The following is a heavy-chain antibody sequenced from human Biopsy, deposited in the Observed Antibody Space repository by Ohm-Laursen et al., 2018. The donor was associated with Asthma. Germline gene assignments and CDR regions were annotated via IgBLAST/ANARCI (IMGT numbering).Heavy chain of an antibody. Sequence: ASVKVSCKSLGGTFNTYVIGWVRQAPGQGLEWMGGINSVFGTTAYPQKFQDRVTITADDSTSTVYMELSSLRSEDTAVYYCARKAGPCISRTCYSLDFWGQGTLVTVSS. D-gene: IGHD2-2*01. CDR3: ARKAGPCISRTCYSLDF. V-gene: IGHV1-69*13. CDR2: INSVFGTT. J-gene: IGHJ4*02. CDR1: GGTFNTYV.